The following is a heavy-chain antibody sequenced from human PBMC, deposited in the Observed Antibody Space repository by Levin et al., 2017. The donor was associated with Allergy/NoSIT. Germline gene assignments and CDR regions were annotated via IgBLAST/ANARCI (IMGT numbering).Heavy chain of an antibody. CDR2: IYPGDSDT. CDR3: ASGTAADGGYYYGMDV. V-gene: IGHV5-51*01. J-gene: IGHJ6*02. D-gene: IGHD2-2*01. CDR1: GYSFTSYW. Sequence: GESLKISCKGSGYSFTSYWIGWVRQMPGKGLEWMGIIYPGDSDTRYSPSFQGQVTISADKSISTAYLQWSSLKASDTAMYYCASGTAADGGYYYGMDVWGQGTTVTVSS.